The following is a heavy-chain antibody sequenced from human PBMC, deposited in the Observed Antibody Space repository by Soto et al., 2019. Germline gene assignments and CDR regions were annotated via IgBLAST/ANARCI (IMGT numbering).Heavy chain of an antibody. D-gene: IGHD1-26*01. J-gene: IGHJ6*02. CDR2: IMPLYAKP. CDR3: ASLNNWSSGDGRIDV. V-gene: IGHV1-69*01. Sequence: QVQLVQSGAEVKKPGSSVKVSCKASGGTFNTYTISWVRQVPGQGLEWMGGIMPLYAKPTYAQPFLGRLTRDADEHTSTVSMELSRLRSEDTALYYCASLNNWSSGDGRIDVLGRGTAVSVSS. CDR1: GGTFNTYT.